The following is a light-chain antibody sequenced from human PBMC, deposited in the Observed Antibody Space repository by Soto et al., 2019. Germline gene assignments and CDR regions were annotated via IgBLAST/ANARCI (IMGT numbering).Light chain of an antibody. CDR1: QAITGY. J-gene: IGKJ5*01. CDR3: QQFKSYPYT. V-gene: IGKV1-9*01. Sequence: IQFTQSPSSLSASVGDRVTITCRASQAITGYVAWYQQNPGQAPKLLIYAASTLQSGVPSRFSGSGSGTDFTLTISSLHPTDFATYFCQQFKSYPYTFGQGTRLEIK. CDR2: AAS.